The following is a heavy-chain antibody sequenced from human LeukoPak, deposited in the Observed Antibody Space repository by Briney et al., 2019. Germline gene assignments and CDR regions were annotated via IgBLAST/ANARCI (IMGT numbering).Heavy chain of an antibody. CDR2: IIPIFGTA. J-gene: IGHJ4*02. CDR3: ARVSDFWSGSSYRFDY. Sequence: GASVKVSCKASGGTFSSYAISWVRQAPGQGLEWMGGIIPIFGTANYVQKFQGRVTITADESTSTAYMELSSLRSEDTAVYYCARVSDFWSGSSYRFDYWGQGTLVTVSS. CDR1: GGTFSSYA. D-gene: IGHD3-3*01. V-gene: IGHV1-69*13.